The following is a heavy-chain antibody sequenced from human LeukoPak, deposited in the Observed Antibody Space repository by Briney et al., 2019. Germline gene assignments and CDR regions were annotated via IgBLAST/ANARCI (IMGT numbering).Heavy chain of an antibody. D-gene: IGHD4-23*01. Sequence: SETLSLTCTVSGGSISSYYWSWIRQPPGKGLEWIGYIYYSGSTNYNPSLKSRVTISVDTSKNQFPLKLSSVTAADTAVYYCARQASGGNSGDYYYYYGMDVWGQGTTVIVSS. CDR3: ARQASGGNSGDYYYYYGMDV. CDR1: GGSISSYY. J-gene: IGHJ6*02. V-gene: IGHV4-59*08. CDR2: IYYSGST.